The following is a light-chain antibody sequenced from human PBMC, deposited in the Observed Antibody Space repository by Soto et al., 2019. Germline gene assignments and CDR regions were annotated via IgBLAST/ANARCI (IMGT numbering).Light chain of an antibody. J-gene: IGLJ3*02. CDR2: GDS. CDR3: QSYDSSLSGWL. CDR1: SSNIGAGYN. V-gene: IGLV1-40*01. Sequence: QSVLTQPPSVSGAPGQRVTISCTGSSSNIGAGYNVHWYQQVPGTAPKLLIYGDSNRPSGVPDRFSGSKSGTSASLAITGLQAGDEADSYCQSYDSSLSGWLFGGGTKLTVL.